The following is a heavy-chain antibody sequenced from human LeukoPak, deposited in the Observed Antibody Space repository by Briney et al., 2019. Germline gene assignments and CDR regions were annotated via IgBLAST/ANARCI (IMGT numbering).Heavy chain of an antibody. CDR1: GFTLSNYW. Sequence: GGSLRLSCAASGFTLSNYWMHWVRQAPGKGLVWVSRIKTVGVTTNYADSVKGRFTISRDNAKNTLYLQMNSLRAEDTAVYYCARTYDFWSGSQYYFDSWGQGTLVTVSS. CDR2: IKTVGVTT. V-gene: IGHV3-74*01. J-gene: IGHJ4*02. CDR3: ARTYDFWSGSQYYFDS. D-gene: IGHD3-3*01.